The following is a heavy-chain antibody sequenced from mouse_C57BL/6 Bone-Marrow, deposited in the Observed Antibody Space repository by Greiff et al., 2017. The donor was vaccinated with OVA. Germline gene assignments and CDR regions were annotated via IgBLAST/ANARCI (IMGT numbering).Heavy chain of an antibody. V-gene: IGHV5-9-1*02. D-gene: IGHD1-1*01. CDR3: TRGNGSSPFDY. Sequence: EVKLVESGPGLVKPGGSLKLSCAASGFTFSSYAMSLVRQTPEKRLEWVAYISSGGDYIYYADTVKGRFTISRDNARNTLYLQMSSLKSEDTAMYYCTRGNGSSPFDYWGQGTTLTVSS. J-gene: IGHJ2*01. CDR2: ISSGGDYI. CDR1: GFTFSSYA.